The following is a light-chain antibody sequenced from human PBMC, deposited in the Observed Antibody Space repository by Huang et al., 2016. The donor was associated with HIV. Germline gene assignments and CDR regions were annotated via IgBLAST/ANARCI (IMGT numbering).Light chain of an antibody. CDR3: QQYHNWPPWT. Sequence: EIVMTQSPATLSVSPGGRAALSCRASQSVSSNLAWYQQKPGQAPRLLMYGASTRATGIPSRFSGSGSGTEFTLTITSLQSEDFAIYYCQQYHNWPPWTFGQGTKVELK. CDR1: QSVSSN. CDR2: GAS. V-gene: IGKV3-15*01. J-gene: IGKJ1*01.